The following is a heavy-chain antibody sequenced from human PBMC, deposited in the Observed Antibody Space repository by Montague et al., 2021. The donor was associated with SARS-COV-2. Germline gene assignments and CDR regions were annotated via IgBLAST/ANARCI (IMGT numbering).Heavy chain of an antibody. CDR1: GFTFSSYW. V-gene: IGHV3-74*01. J-gene: IGHJ4*02. Sequence: SLSLSLSASGFTFSSYWMHWVRQAPGKGLVWVSRINTDGSTSTYADSVKGRFTVSRDNAKNTLYLQMSSLRAEDTAVYYCARNSDSWGQGTLVTVSS. CDR2: INTDGSTS. CDR3: ARNSDS.